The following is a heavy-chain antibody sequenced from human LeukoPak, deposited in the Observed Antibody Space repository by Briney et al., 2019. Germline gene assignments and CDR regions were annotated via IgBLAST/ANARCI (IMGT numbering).Heavy chain of an antibody. J-gene: IGHJ4*02. CDR2: ISGSGGST. Sequence: QPGGSLRLSCAASGFTFSSYAMSWVRQAPGKGLEWVSTISGSGGSTYYADSVKGRFTISRDNSKNTLYLQMNSLRAEDTAVFYCAKSTQLGLRYFDRSHWGQGTLVTVSS. CDR3: AKSTQLGLRYFDRSH. D-gene: IGHD3-9*01. CDR1: GFTFSSYA. V-gene: IGHV3-23*01.